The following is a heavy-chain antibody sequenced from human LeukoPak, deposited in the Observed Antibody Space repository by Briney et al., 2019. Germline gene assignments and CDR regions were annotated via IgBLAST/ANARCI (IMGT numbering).Heavy chain of an antibody. D-gene: IGHD3-3*01. J-gene: IGHJ6*03. CDR2: ISSSSSYI. CDR3: ARPSTSYYDFWSGYRNYYYYYYMDV. Sequence: GRSLRLSCAASGFTFSSYAMHWVRQAPGKGLEWVSSISSSSSYIYYADSVKGRFTISRDNAKNSLYLQMNSLRAEDTAVYYCARPSTSYYDFWSGYRNYYYYYYMDVWGKGTTVTVSS. CDR1: GFTFSSYA. V-gene: IGHV3-21*01.